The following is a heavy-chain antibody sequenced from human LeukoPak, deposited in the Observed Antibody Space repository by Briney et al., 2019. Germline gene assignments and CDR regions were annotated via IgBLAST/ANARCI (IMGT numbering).Heavy chain of an antibody. CDR2: ISHSGST. Sequence: PSGTLSLTCAVYGESFSGYYWSWIRQPPGKGLEWIGEISHSGSTNYDPSLKSRVTISVDTSKNQFSLKLSSVTAADTAVYYCARSGYSYGADAFGIWGQGTMVTVSS. J-gene: IGHJ3*02. D-gene: IGHD5-18*01. CDR3: ARSGYSYGADAFGI. CDR1: GESFSGYY. V-gene: IGHV4-34*01.